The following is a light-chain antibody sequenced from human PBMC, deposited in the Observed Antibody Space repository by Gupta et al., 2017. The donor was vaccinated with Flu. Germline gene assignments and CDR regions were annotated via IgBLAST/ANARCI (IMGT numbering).Light chain of an antibody. Sequence: DIVLTQSPGTLSVSPGETATLSCRASQSVSSGYLAWHQQKPGQAPRLLIYDGSRRATGIPGRFSGSGSGTDFTLTISRREPEDFAVYFCQQEDNSPFTFGHGTKVDFK. V-gene: IGKV3-20*01. J-gene: IGKJ3*01. CDR1: QSVSSGY. CDR2: DGS. CDR3: QQEDNSPFT.